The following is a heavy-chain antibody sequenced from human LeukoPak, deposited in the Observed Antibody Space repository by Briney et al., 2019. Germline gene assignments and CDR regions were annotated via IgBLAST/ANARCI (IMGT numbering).Heavy chain of an antibody. Sequence: GGSLRLSCAASGFTFSSYSMNWVRQAPGKGLEWVSSISSSSSYIYYADSVKGRFTISRDNAKNSLYLQMNSLRAEDTAVYYCAPVGLLWFGELGYWGQRTLVTVSS. CDR2: ISSSSSYI. CDR3: APVGLLWFGELGY. V-gene: IGHV3-21*01. CDR1: GFTFSSYS. D-gene: IGHD3-10*01. J-gene: IGHJ4*02.